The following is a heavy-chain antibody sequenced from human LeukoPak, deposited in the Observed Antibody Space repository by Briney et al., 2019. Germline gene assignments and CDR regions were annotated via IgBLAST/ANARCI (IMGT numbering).Heavy chain of an antibody. J-gene: IGHJ6*02. CDR2: VSAYNGNT. CDR1: GDTFTSYG. V-gene: IGHV1-18*01. Sequence: ASVKVSCKASGDTFTSYGISWVRQAPGQGLEWMGWVSAYNGNTNYAQKLQGRVTMTTDTSTSTAYMELRSLRSDDTAVYYCASGNLGDYFAADYGMDVWGQGTTVTVSS. D-gene: IGHD4-17*01. CDR3: ASGNLGDYFAADYGMDV.